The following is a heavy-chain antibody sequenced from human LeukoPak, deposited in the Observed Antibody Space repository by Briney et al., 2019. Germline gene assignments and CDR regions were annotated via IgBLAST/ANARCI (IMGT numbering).Heavy chain of an antibody. D-gene: IGHD7-27*01. CDR3: ARAIRTGLGIGSFDG. CDR1: GGSISSYN. J-gene: IGHJ4*02. V-gene: IGHV4-59*08. Sequence: SETLSLTCTVCGGSISSYNWSWIRQPPGKGLEWIGYIYYSGSTNYNPSLKSRVTISVDTSKNQFSLKLNSLAAADTAVYYCARAIRTGLGIGSFDGWGQGTLVTVSS. CDR2: IYYSGST.